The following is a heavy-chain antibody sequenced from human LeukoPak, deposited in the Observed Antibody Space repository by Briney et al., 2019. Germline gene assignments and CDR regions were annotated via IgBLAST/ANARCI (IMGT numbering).Heavy chain of an antibody. CDR2: ISESGGTT. CDR1: GFTFSSYA. CDR3: ARVPVASWIQLDS. D-gene: IGHD6-13*01. V-gene: IGHV3-23*01. J-gene: IGHJ4*02. Sequence: GGSLRLSCAASGFTFSSYAMSWVRQAPGKGLEWVSAISESGGTTYYADSVKGRFTISRDNSKNTLYLQMNSLRAEDTALYCCARVPVASWIQLDSWGQGTLVTVSS.